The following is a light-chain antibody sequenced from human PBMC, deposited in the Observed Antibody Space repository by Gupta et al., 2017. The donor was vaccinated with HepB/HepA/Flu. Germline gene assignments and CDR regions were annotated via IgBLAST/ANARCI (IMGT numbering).Light chain of an antibody. CDR3: QQSYSTPRT. V-gene: IGKV1-39*01. J-gene: IGKJ1*01. Sequence: DIQMTQSPSSLSASVGDRVTITCRASQSISSYLNWYQQKPGKAPKLLIYAASSLQSGVPSRFSGSGSGTXFTLTIXSLQPEDFATYYCQQSYSTPRTFGXATKVEIK. CDR1: QSISSY. CDR2: AAS.